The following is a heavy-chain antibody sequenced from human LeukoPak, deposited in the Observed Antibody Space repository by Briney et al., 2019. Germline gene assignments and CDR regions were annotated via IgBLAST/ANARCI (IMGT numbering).Heavy chain of an antibody. CDR3: TCISGYTGSWHLDY. D-gene: IGHD6-13*01. V-gene: IGHV3-73*01. CDR2: IRSKANNYAT. CDR1: GFTFSGSS. J-gene: IGHJ4*02. Sequence: GGSLKLSCAASGFTFSGSSVHWVRQASGKGLEWVGRIRSKANNYATAYAASMKGRFTISRDDSENTAYLQMNSLKTEDTAVYYCTCISGYTGSWHLDYWGQGTLVTVSS.